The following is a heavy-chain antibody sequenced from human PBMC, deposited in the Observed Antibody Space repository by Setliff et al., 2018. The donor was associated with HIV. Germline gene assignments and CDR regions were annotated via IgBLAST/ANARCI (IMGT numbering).Heavy chain of an antibody. V-gene: IGHV4-39*01. CDR1: GGSIISDIFY. CDR3: ARYTVGSMLDY. CDR2: IYPGST. D-gene: IGHD2-8*02. Sequence: SETPSLTCSVSGGSIISDIFYWGWIRQPPGKGLEWIGSIYPGSTKYNPSLRSRLTISLDSSTNQFSVTLSSVTAADTAMYYCARYTVGSMLDYWGPGTLVTVSS. J-gene: IGHJ4*02.